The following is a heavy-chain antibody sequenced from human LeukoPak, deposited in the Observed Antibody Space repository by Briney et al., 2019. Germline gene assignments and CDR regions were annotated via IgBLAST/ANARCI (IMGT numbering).Heavy chain of an antibody. D-gene: IGHD2-15*01. CDR1: GFTFSSNA. Sequence: GRSLRLSCAASGFTFSSNAMHWVRQAPGKGLEWVAVISYDGSNKYYADSVKGRFTISRDNSQNTLYLQMNSVRAEDTAVYYCAKDRTLDYWGQGTLVTVSS. CDR3: AKDRTLDY. CDR2: ISYDGSNK. V-gene: IGHV3-30*04. J-gene: IGHJ4*02.